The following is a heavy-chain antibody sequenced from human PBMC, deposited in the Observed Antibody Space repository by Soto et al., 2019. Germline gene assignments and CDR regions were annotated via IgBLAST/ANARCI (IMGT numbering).Heavy chain of an antibody. Sequence: EVQLVESGGGLVQPGRSLRLSCAASGFTFHDYAMHCVRQARGKGLEWVSGISWNSDTIAYADSVKGLFTISRENGKNSLSLHMNRLTVADTALYYGAKKGYYASSDYTDWGQRNLVTV. CDR1: GFTFHDYA. D-gene: IGHD3-22*01. CDR3: AKKGYYASSDYTD. J-gene: IGHJ4*02. CDR2: ISWNSDTI. V-gene: IGHV3-9*01.